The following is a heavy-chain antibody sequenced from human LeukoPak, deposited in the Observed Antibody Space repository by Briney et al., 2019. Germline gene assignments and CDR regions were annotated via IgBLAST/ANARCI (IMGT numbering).Heavy chain of an antibody. Sequence: PGRSLRLSCAASGFTFSSYGMHWVRQAPGKGLEWVAVISYDGSNKYYADSVKGRFTISRDNSKNTLHLQMNSLRAEDTAVYYCAKSTAIGTYYYYGMDVWGQGTTVTVSS. J-gene: IGHJ6*02. CDR2: ISYDGSNK. CDR3: AKSTAIGTYYYYGMDV. V-gene: IGHV3-30*18. D-gene: IGHD2-21*02. CDR1: GFTFSSYG.